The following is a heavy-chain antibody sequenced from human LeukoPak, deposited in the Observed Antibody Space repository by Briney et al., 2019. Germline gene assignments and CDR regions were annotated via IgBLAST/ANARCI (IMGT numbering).Heavy chain of an antibody. V-gene: IGHV3-64D*06. CDR3: VKGGYSFDY. Sequence: GGSLRLSCSASGFTFSSYAMHWVRQAPGEGLEYVSAISSNGGSTYYADSVKGRFTISRDNSKNTLYLQMSSLPAKTTGVYYCVKGGYSFDYSGQRTLVTASP. CDR2: ISSNGGST. J-gene: IGHJ4*02. CDR1: GFTFSSYA.